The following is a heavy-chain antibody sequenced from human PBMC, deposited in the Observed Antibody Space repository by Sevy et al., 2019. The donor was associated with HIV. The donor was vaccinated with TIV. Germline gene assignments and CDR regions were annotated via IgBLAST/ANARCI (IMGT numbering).Heavy chain of an antibody. CDR1: GLTFISFSSSS. V-gene: IGHV3-21*01. D-gene: IGHD1-26*01. CDR2: ISSAGTYI. Sequence: GGSLRLSCAASGLTFISFSSSSMNWVRQAPGKGLEWVSSISSAGTYIYYGDSMKGRFTISRDNAKSSLYLQMNSLRAEDTAVYYCARDRGVGTSSYGMDVWGQGTTVTVSS. J-gene: IGHJ6*02. CDR3: ARDRGVGTSSYGMDV.